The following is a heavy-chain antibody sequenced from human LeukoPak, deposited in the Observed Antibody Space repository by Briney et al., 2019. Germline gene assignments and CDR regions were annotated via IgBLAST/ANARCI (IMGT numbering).Heavy chain of an antibody. Sequence: PGGSLRLSCAASGFTFSIYAMHWVRQAPGKGLEWVAVISYDGSDKYYADSVKGRFTISRDNSKNTLYLQMNSLRTEGTAVYYCASRWFFDLWGRGTLVTVSS. V-gene: IGHV3-30*04. CDR2: ISYDGSDK. CDR3: ASRWFFDL. J-gene: IGHJ2*01. CDR1: GFTFSIYA.